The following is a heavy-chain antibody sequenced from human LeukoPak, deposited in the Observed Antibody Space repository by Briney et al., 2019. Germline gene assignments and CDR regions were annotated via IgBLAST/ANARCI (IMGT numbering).Heavy chain of an antibody. CDR3: ARSTAASASDY. CDR1: GFIFSNNA. V-gene: IGHV3-23*01. Sequence: GWSLRLSCAAAGFIFSNNAMTWVRQAPGKGLEWVSSITASGDRTFNADSVKGRFTISRDNSKNTLYLLMNSLRAEDTALYYCARSTAASASDYWGQGTLVTVSS. CDR2: ITASGDRT. J-gene: IGHJ4*02. D-gene: IGHD6-13*01.